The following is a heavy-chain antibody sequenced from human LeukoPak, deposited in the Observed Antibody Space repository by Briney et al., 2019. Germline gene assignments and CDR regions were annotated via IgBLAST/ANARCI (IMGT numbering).Heavy chain of an antibody. D-gene: IGHD2-15*01. CDR3: AKHGPPIVVISAPLDY. CDR2: ISGSGGST. V-gene: IGHV3-23*01. J-gene: IGHJ4*02. CDR1: GFTFSSYA. Sequence: GGSLRLSCAASGFTFSSYAMSWVRQAPGKGLEWVSAISGSGGSTYYADSVKGRFTISRDNSKQTVYLQMNSVRSSHTAVYYRAKHGPPIVVISAPLDYWGQGTLVTVAS.